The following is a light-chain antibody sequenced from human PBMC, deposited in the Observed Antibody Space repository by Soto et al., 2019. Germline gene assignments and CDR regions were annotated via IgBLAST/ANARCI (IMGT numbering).Light chain of an antibody. J-gene: IGKJ1*01. CDR2: GAS. Sequence: ETVLTQSPGTLSLSPGERATLSCRASQTIRNNYLAWYRQTPGQAPRLLIYGASNRATGIAHRFSGSGSGADFTLIISRLEPQDFALYYCRQYAGSPWTFGQGTKVEIK. V-gene: IGKV3-20*01. CDR1: QTIRNNY. CDR3: RQYAGSPWT.